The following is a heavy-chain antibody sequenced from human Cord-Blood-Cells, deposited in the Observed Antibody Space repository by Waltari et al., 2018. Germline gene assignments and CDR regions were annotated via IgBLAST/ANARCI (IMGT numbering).Heavy chain of an antibody. CDR2: VYPDDSDT. J-gene: IGHJ4*01. Sequence: EVQLVQSGAEVKMPGESLKISCKGSGYSITSYWIGWVRPMPGKGLEWMGLVYPDDSDTRYHPTFQGQVTISADKSNSTAYLQWSGLKASDTAMYYCAGRGSGSYYRNSFDYWGQATLVTVSS. CDR3: AGRGSGSYYRNSFDY. CDR1: GYSITSYW. V-gene: IGHV5-51*01. D-gene: IGHD3-10*01.